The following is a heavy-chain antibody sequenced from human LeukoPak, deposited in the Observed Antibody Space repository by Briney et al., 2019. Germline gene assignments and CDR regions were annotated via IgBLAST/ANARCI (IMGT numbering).Heavy chain of an antibody. D-gene: IGHD5-24*01. CDR2: INPNSGGT. CDR1: GYTFTGYY. Sequence: GASVTVSFTASGYTFTGYYMHWVRQAPGQGLEWMGWINPNSGGTNYAQNFQGRVTMTRDTSISTAYMELSSLRSDDTAVYYCARDRGRRDGYHFDYWGQGTLVTVSS. V-gene: IGHV1-2*02. CDR3: ARDRGRRDGYHFDY. J-gene: IGHJ4*02.